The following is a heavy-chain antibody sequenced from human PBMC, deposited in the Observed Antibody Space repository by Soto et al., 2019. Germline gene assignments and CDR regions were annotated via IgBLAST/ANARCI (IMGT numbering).Heavy chain of an antibody. CDR1: GFTFSSAA. Sequence: EVQLLESGGGLVQPGGSPRLSCAASGFTFSSAAMSWVRQTPGKGLEWVSAISGGGGSSYYADSVKGRFTISRDNSKNTLYLHMNSLRAEDTAVYYCAKSFLCSSASCRDYYYYGLDVWGQGTTVPVSS. V-gene: IGHV3-23*01. CDR2: ISGGGGSS. J-gene: IGHJ6*02. CDR3: AKSFLCSSASCRDYYYYGLDV. D-gene: IGHD2-2*01.